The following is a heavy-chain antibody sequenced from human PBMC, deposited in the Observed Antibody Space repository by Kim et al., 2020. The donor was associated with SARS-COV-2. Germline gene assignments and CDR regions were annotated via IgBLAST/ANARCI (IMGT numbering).Heavy chain of an antibody. CDR1: GFTFSSYA. CDR3: ARDPGWMVVAAAPRYAFDI. V-gene: IGHV3-30*04. D-gene: IGHD2-15*01. Sequence: GGSLRLSCAASGFTFSSYAMHWVRQAPGKGLEWVAVISYDGSNKYYADSVKGRFTISRDNSKNTLYLQMNSLRAEDTAVYYCARDPGWMVVAAAPRYAFDIWGQGTMVTVSS. CDR2: ISYDGSNK. J-gene: IGHJ3*02.